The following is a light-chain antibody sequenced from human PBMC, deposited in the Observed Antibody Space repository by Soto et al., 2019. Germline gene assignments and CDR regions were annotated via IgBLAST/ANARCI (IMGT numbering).Light chain of an antibody. CDR3: QQHSKWPIT. V-gene: IGKV3-15*01. J-gene: IGKJ5*01. Sequence: EIVMTQSPGTLSLSPGETATLSCRASQSVDSNYLAWYQQKPGQAPRLLVYGISTRATDIPARFSGSGSGTEFTLIISSLQSEDFGIYYCQQHSKWPITFGQGTRLEI. CDR1: QSVDSN. CDR2: GIS.